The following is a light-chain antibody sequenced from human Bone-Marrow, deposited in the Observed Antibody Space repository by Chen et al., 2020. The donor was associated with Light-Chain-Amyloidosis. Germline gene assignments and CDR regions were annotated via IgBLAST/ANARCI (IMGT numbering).Light chain of an antibody. V-gene: IGKV3-20*01. Sequence: EIVLTQSPGTLSLSPGEGANLSCRASQTISSNYLTWYQQKFGQAPRLLIYGSSSRATGIPDRFTCSGSGTDLTLTINRLEPEDFAMYDSQQYGTSPLTFGGGTKVEIK. CDR3: QQYGTSPLT. CDR1: QTISSNY. CDR2: GSS. J-gene: IGKJ4*01.